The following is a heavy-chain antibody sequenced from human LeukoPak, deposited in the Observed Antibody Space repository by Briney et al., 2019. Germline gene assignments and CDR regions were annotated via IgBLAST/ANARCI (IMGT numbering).Heavy chain of an antibody. Sequence: AASVKVSCKASGYTFTGYYMHWVRQAPGQGLEWMGWINPNSGGTNYAQKFQGRVTMTRDTSISTAYMALSRLRSDDTAVYYCARVQIAAAEDYYYYYYMDVWGKGTTVTVSS. CDR2: INPNSGGT. D-gene: IGHD6-13*01. CDR3: ARVQIAAAEDYYYYYYMDV. CDR1: GYTFTGYY. V-gene: IGHV1-2*02. J-gene: IGHJ6*03.